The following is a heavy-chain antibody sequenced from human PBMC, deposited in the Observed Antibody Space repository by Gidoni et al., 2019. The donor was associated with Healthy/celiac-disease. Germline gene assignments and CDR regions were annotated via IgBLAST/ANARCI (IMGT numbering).Heavy chain of an antibody. V-gene: IGHV4-34*01. CDR3: AGSRLAAPRW. Sequence: QVQLQQWGAGLVKPSETLSLTCAVYGGSFSGYYWSWIRQPPGKGLELIGEINHSGSTNYNPSLKSRVPISVDTSKNQFSLKLSSVTAADTAVYYCAGSRLAAPRWWGQGTLVTVSS. J-gene: IGHJ4*02. CDR1: GGSFSGYY. CDR2: INHSGST. D-gene: IGHD6-6*01.